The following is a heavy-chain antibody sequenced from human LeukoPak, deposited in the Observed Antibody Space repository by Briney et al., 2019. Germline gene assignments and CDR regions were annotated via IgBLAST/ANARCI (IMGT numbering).Heavy chain of an antibody. CDR1: GGSISSSNW. CDR3: ARDEGSGWYSDYYYYYMDV. J-gene: IGHJ6*03. Sequence: SETLSLTCAVSGGSISSSNWWSWVRQPPGKGLEWIGEIYHSGSTNYNPSLKSRVTISVDKSKNQFSLKLSSVTVADTAVYYCARDEGSGWYSDYYYYYMDVWGKGTTVTVSS. D-gene: IGHD6-19*01. CDR2: IYHSGST. V-gene: IGHV4-4*02.